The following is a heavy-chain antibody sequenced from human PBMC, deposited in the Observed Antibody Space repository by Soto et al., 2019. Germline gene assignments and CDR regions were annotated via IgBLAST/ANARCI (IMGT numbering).Heavy chain of an antibody. V-gene: IGHV1-24*01. Sequence: GASVKVSCKVSGYTLTELSMHWVRQAPGKGLEWMGGFDPEDGETIYAQKFQGRATMTEDTSTDTAYMELSSLRSEDTAVYYCATSLSMGIAAAGALGYWGQGTLVTV. CDR1: GYTLTELS. J-gene: IGHJ4*02. D-gene: IGHD6-13*01. CDR3: ATSLSMGIAAAGALGY. CDR2: FDPEDGET.